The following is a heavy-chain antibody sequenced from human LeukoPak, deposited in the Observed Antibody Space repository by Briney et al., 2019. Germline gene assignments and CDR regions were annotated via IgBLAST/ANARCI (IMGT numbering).Heavy chain of an antibody. J-gene: IGHJ4*02. D-gene: IGHD2-15*01. Sequence: SETLSLTCTVSGGSIGSYYWSWIRQPPGKGLEWIGYIYYSGSTNYNPSLKSRVTISVDTSKNQFSLKLSSVTAADTAVYYCARDPYCSGGSCYSDYWGQGTLVTVSS. CDR1: GGSIGSYY. V-gene: IGHV4-59*01. CDR2: IYYSGST. CDR3: ARDPYCSGGSCYSDY.